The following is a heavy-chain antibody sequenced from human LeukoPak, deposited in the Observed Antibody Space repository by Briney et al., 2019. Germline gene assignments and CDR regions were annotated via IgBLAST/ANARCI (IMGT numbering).Heavy chain of an antibody. D-gene: IGHD2-2*01. Sequence: TSETLSLTCAVYGGSFSGYYWSWIRQPPGKGLEWIGEINHSGSTNYNPSLKSRVTISVDTSKNQFSLKLSSVTAADTAVYYCARHEGYCISSSCSDTFDIWGQGTMVTVSS. J-gene: IGHJ3*02. CDR3: ARHEGYCISSSCSDTFDI. CDR2: INHSGST. V-gene: IGHV4-34*01. CDR1: GGSFSGYY.